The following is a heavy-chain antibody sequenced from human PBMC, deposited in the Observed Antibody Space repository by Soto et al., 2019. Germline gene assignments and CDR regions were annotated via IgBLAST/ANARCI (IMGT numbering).Heavy chain of an antibody. CDR3: ARDDGVYWYFDI. Sequence: QVQLQESGPGLVKPSQTLSLTCTVSGGSISSGDYYCSWIRQPPGKGLDGIGYIYYSGSTYYNPSLKSIVTIAVDTSKNQFSLKLSSVTAADTDVYYCARDDGVYWYFDIWGRGTLVTVSS. CDR1: GGSISSGDYY. CDR2: IYYSGST. J-gene: IGHJ2*01. V-gene: IGHV4-30-4*01.